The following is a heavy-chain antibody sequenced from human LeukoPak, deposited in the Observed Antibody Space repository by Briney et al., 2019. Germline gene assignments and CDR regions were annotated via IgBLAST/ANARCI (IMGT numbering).Heavy chain of an antibody. CDR3: ARDSSWYQPTRMDV. Sequence: SETLSLTCTVSGGSISSYYWSWIRQPPGKGLEWIGYIYYSGSTNYNPSLKSRVTISVDTSKNQFSLKLSSVTAADTAVYYCARDSSWYQPTRMDVWGKGTTVTVSS. J-gene: IGHJ6*03. V-gene: IGHV4-59*01. D-gene: IGHD6-13*01. CDR1: GGSISSYY. CDR2: IYYSGST.